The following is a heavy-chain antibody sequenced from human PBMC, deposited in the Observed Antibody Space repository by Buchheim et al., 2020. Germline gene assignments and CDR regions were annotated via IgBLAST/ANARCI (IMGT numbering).Heavy chain of an antibody. J-gene: IGHJ6*02. CDR3: ARDLAQGTYGLDV. CDR1: GYTFSSNY. V-gene: IGHV1-46*01. D-gene: IGHD2-15*01. CDR2: INLSGDRT. Sequence: QVQLVQSGAEVKSPGASVKVSCKASGYTFSSNYIHWVRQAPGHGLEWMGTINLSGDRTSYAQKFQGRVTMTRDTSTSTVYMELSSLRSEDTAVYYCARDLAQGTYGLDVWGQGTT.